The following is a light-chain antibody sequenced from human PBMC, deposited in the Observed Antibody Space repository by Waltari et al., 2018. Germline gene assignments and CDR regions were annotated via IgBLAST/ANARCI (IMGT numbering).Light chain of an antibody. CDR2: TAS. CDR3: QQSYTTPRDVT. J-gene: IGKJ5*01. Sequence: IQMTQSPSSLSAFVGDRVTINCREREDIKYYLNWYQQKLGQAPKILIQTASSLQSGVPTRFSGLGSGTDFNLTINNVQPEDFATYYCQQSYTTPRDVTFGQGTRLE. V-gene: IGKV1-39*01. CDR1: EDIKYY.